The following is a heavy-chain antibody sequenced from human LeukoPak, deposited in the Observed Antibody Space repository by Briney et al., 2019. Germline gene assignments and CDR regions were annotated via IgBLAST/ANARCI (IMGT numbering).Heavy chain of an antibody. Sequence: SETLSLTCAVSGGSISSGGYSWSWIRQPPGKGPEWIGYIYYSGSTYYNPSLKSRVTISVDTSKNQFSLKPSSVTAADTAVYYCARTRHYDFWSGPDYWGQGTLVTVSS. V-gene: IGHV4-30-4*07. CDR3: ARTRHYDFWSGPDY. D-gene: IGHD3-3*01. J-gene: IGHJ4*02. CDR2: IYYSGST. CDR1: GGSISSGGYS.